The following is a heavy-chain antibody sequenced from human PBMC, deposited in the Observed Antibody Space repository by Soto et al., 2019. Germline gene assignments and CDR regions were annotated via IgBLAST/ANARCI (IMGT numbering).Heavy chain of an antibody. CDR1: GFTFSSYS. Sequence: EVQLVESGGGLVKPGGSLRLSCAASGFTFSSYSMNWFRQAPGKGLEWVSSISRSSSYLYYADSVKGRFTISRDNAKNSLYMQMNRLRAEDTAGYYCARSRYCISTSCYANERSPGYYSYYIDVWGKGTTGTVS. V-gene: IGHV3-21*01. D-gene: IGHD2-2*01. CDR3: ARSRYCISTSCYANERSPGYYSYYIDV. CDR2: ISRSSSYL. J-gene: IGHJ6*03.